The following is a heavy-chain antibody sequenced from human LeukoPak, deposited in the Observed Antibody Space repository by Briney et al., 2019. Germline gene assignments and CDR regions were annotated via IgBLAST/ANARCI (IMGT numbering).Heavy chain of an antibody. J-gene: IGHJ6*03. CDR3: AKNIWTEMATIYYYMDV. CDR2: ISGSAYST. CDR1: GFTFSSYA. D-gene: IGHD5-24*01. Sequence: GGSLRLSCAASGFTFSSYAMSWVRQAPGKGLEWVSTISGSAYSTYYADSVKGRFTISRDNSKNTLYLQMNSLRAEDTAVYYCAKNIWTEMATIYYYMDVWGKGTTVTVSS. V-gene: IGHV3-23*01.